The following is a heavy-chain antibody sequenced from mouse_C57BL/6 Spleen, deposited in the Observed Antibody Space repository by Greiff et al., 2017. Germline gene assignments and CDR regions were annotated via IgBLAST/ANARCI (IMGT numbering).Heavy chain of an antibody. CDR1: GYTFTDYE. J-gene: IGHJ2*01. CDR2: IDPETGGT. V-gene: IGHV1-15*01. Sequence: VKLVESGAELVRPGASVTLSCKASGYTFTDYEMHWVKQTPVHGLEWIGAIDPETGGTAYNQKFKGKAILTADKSSSTAYMELRSLTSEDSSVYYCTRSPTVVANFDYWGQGTTLTVSS. CDR3: TRSPTVVANFDY. D-gene: IGHD1-1*01.